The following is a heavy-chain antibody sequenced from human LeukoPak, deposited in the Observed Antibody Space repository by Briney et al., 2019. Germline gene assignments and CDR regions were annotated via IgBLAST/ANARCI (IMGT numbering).Heavy chain of an antibody. Sequence: GGSLRLSCAASGFTFSSYAMSWVRQAPGKGLEWVSAISGSGGSTYYADSATGRFTISRDNSQNTLYLQMNSLKAEDTAVYYCAKDQLIETYYDFWSGYHKGDYSFYYWGQGTLVTVSS. J-gene: IGHJ4*02. CDR2: ISGSGGST. CDR3: AKDQLIETYYDFWSGYHKGDYSFYY. CDR1: GFTFSSYA. D-gene: IGHD3-3*01. V-gene: IGHV3-23*01.